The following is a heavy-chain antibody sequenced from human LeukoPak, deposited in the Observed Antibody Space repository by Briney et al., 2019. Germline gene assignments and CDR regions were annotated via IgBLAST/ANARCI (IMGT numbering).Heavy chain of an antibody. V-gene: IGHV3-23*01. CDR2: ISGSGGRT. Sequence: GGSLRLSCAASGFTFSIYGLSWVRQAPGKGLEWVSAISGSGGRTYYAESVKGRFTISRDNSKNTLYLQMNSLRAEDTAVYYCARDQRPLQWPYSSGWWSPSDYYYMDVWGKGTTVTISS. CDR1: GFTFSIYG. CDR3: ARDQRPLQWPYSSGWWSPSDYYYMDV. D-gene: IGHD6-19*01. J-gene: IGHJ6*03.